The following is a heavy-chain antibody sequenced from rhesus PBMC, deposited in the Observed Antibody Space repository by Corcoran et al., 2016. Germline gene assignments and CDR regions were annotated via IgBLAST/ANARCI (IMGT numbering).Heavy chain of an antibody. CDR2: IDCNTGRT. CDR1: GASISSYW. V-gene: IGHV4-80*01. CDR3: ARARYHYDNDY. D-gene: IGHD3-28*01. Sequence: QMQLQESGPGPVKPSETLSPTCAVSGASISSYWWGWTRQPPGKGLEWIWEIDCNTGRTRYNPSLRKRVNGSRGASKNQVSLKLTYVTAADTAGYYCARARYHYDNDYWGQGVLVTVSS. J-gene: IGHJ4*01.